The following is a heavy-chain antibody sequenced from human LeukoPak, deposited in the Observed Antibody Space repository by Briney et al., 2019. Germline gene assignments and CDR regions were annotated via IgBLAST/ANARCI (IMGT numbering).Heavy chain of an antibody. CDR3: ARVTFGASGLFDY. Sequence: GGSLRLSCAASGFTFSSYWMHWVRQAPGKGLVWVSGINGDGSRTKYEDSVKGRFTISRDNAKNSLYLQMISLRAEDTAVYYCARVTFGASGLFDYWGQGTLVTVSS. V-gene: IGHV3-74*03. D-gene: IGHD3-10*01. CDR1: GFTFSSYW. CDR2: INGDGSRT. J-gene: IGHJ4*02.